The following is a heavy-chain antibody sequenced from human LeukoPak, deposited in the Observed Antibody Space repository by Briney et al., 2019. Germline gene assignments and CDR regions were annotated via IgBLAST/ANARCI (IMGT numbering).Heavy chain of an antibody. CDR1: GGSISSGGYY. D-gene: IGHD2-15*01. V-gene: IGHV4-31*03. J-gene: IGHJ4*02. CDR3: ASVLRQPTYYFDY. Sequence: PSETLSLTCTVSGGSISSGGYYWSWIRQHPGKGLEWIGYIYYSGSTYYNPSLKSRVTISVDTSKNQFSLKLSSVTAADTAVYYCASVLRQPTYYFDYWGQGTLVTVSS. CDR2: IYYSGST.